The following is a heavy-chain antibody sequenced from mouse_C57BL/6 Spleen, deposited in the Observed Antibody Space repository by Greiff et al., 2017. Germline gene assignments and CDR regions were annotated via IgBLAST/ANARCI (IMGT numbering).Heavy chain of an antibody. V-gene: IGHV1-63*01. Sequence: QVQLQQSGAELVRPGTSVKMSCKASGYTFTNYWIGWAKQRPGHGLEWIGDIYPGGGYTNYNEKFKGKATLTADKSSSTAYMQFSSLTSEDSAIYYCARSQSTDAMVYWGQGTSVTVSS. CDR2: IYPGGGYT. CDR3: ARSQSTDAMVY. J-gene: IGHJ4*01. D-gene: IGHD2-1*01. CDR1: GYTFTNYW.